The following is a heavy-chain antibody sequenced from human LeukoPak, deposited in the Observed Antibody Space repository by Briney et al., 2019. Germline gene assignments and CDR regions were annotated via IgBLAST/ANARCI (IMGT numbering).Heavy chain of an antibody. CDR1: GYTFTSYG. CDR2: ISAYNGNT. J-gene: IGHJ5*02. V-gene: IGHV1-18*01. CDR3: ARRYYYDSSGYYYNWFDP. Sequence: VASVKVSFKASGYTFTSYGISWVRQAPGQGLEWMGWISAYNGNTNYAQKLQGRVTMTTDTSTSTAYMELRSLRSDDTAVYYCARRYYYDSSGYYYNWFDPWGQGTLVTVSS. D-gene: IGHD3-22*01.